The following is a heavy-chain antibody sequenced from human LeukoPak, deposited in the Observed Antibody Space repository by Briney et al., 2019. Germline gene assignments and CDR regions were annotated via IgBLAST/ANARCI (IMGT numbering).Heavy chain of an antibody. V-gene: IGHV3-73*01. D-gene: IGHD3/OR15-3a*01. CDR2: IRSKANSYAT. J-gene: IGHJ4*02. CDR3: TRRGLAGPGDY. Sequence: GGSLRLSCAASGFTFSGSAMHWVRQASGRGLEWVARIRSKANSYATAYAASVKGRFTISRDDSKNTAYLQMNSLKTEDTAVYYCTRRGLAGPGDYWGQGTLVTVSS. CDR1: GFTFSGSA.